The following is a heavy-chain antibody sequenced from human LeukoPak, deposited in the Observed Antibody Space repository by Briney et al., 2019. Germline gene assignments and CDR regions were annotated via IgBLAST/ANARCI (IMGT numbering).Heavy chain of an antibody. CDR1: GGSISTYY. CDR3: ARAYCSGGSCYSSRGMFDP. D-gene: IGHD2-15*01. CDR2: IYYSGST. V-gene: IGHV4-59*01. Sequence: SETLSLTCTVSGGSISTYYWSWIRQPPGKGLEWIGYIYYSGSTNYNPSLKSRVTISLDTSKNQFSLKLSSVTAADTAVYYCARAYCSGGSCYSSRGMFDPWGQGTLVTVSS. J-gene: IGHJ5*02.